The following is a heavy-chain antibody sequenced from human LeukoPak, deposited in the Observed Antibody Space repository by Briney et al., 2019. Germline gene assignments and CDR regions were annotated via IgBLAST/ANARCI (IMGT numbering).Heavy chain of an antibody. J-gene: IGHJ4*02. Sequence: GGSLRLSCAASGFTFSNEMNWVRQAPGKGLEWVSYISSSGTPIHYADSVKGRFTISRDNAKNSLFLQMNSLRAEDTPVYYCAREKTACGGDCYDSWGQGTLVTVSS. CDR3: AREKTACGGDCYDS. CDR2: ISSSGTPI. D-gene: IGHD2-21*01. V-gene: IGHV3-48*03. CDR1: GFTFSNE.